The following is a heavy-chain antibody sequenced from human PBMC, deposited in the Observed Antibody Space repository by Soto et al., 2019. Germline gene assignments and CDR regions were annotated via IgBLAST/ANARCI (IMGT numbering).Heavy chain of an antibody. V-gene: IGHV3-23*01. CDR2: ISGSGGST. Sequence: GGSLRLSCAASGFTFSSYAMSWVRQAPGKGLEWVSAISGSGGSTYYADSVKGRFTISRDNSKNTQYLQMNSLRAEDTAVYYCAKDRRWESSGWYLFAFDIWGQGTMVTVSS. CDR3: AKDRRWESSGWYLFAFDI. J-gene: IGHJ3*02. D-gene: IGHD6-19*01. CDR1: GFTFSSYA.